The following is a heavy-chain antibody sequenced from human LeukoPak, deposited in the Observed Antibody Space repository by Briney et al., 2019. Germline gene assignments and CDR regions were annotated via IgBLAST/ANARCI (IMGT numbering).Heavy chain of an antibody. Sequence: SETLSLTCTVSGGSISSSSYYWGWIRQPPGKGLEWSGSIYYSGSTYYNPSLKSRVTISVDTSKNQFSLKLSSVTAADTAVYYCARRTLKAPPYYNYGMDVWGQGTTVTVSS. CDR1: GGSISSSSYY. D-gene: IGHD3-16*01. CDR3: ARRTLKAPPYYNYGMDV. V-gene: IGHV4-39*01. CDR2: IYYSGST. J-gene: IGHJ6*02.